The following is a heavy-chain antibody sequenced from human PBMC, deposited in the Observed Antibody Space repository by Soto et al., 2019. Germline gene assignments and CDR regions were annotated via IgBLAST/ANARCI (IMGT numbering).Heavy chain of an antibody. CDR2: IKQDGSEN. CDR1: GFTFSNYW. D-gene: IGHD2-15*01. V-gene: IGHV3-7*04. CDR3: ARGRYCSGGRCYFDY. J-gene: IGHJ4*02. Sequence: TGGSLRLSCAASGFTFSNYWLCWVRQAPGEGLEWVANIKQDGSENSYVDSVKGRFTISRDNAKNSVYLQMNSLRAEDTAVYYCARGRYCSGGRCYFDYWGQGTPVTVSS.